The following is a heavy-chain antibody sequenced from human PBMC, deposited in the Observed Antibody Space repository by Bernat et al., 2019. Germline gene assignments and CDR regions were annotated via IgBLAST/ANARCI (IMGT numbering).Heavy chain of an antibody. D-gene: IGHD2-15*01. J-gene: IGHJ4*02. CDR2: IYHNGNT. V-gene: IGHV4-38-2*01. CDR1: GYSISSGYY. CDR3: ARRTPNSAWVDY. Sequence: QVQLQESGPGLVKPSETLSLTCAVSGYSISSGYYWVWIRQPPGKGLEWIGNIYHNGNTYYNPSLKSRVTISIDTSKNQFSRKLSSVTAADTAVYYCARRTPNSAWVDYWGQGTLVTVSS.